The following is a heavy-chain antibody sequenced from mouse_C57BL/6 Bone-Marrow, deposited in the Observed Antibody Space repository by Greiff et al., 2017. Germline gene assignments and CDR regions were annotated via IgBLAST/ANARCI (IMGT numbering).Heavy chain of an antibody. CDR2: IYPGNSDT. D-gene: IGHD1-1*01. J-gene: IGHJ1*03. CDR3: TREVYYYGSAWYCDV. V-gene: IGHV1-5*01. CDR1: GYTFTSYW. Sequence: VQLQQSGTVLARPGASVKMSCKTSGYTFTSYWMHWVKQRPGQGLEWIGAIYPGNSDTSYNQKFKGKAKLTAVTSASTAYIELSSLTNEDSAVYYCTREVYYYGSAWYCDVWGTGTTVTVSS.